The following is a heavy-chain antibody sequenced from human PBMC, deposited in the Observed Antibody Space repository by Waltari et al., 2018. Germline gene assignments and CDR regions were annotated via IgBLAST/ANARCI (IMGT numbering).Heavy chain of an antibody. Sequence: RESGPGLVRTSETLSLNCDVSDYSIINGYYWGWIRQPPGKGLEWIASINYSGNRYINPSFESRVTISVDTSSNQFSLQLHSVTAADTAVYYCAKVWKNYRTDYWGQGTLVTVSS. CDR3: AKVWKNYRTDY. V-gene: IGHV4-38-2*01. J-gene: IGHJ4*02. CDR1: DYSIINGYY. CDR2: INYSGNR. D-gene: IGHD1-7*01.